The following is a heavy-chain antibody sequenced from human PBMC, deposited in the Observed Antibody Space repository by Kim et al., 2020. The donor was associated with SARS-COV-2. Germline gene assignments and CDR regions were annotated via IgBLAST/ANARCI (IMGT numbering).Heavy chain of an antibody. CDR2: ITRNGFS. V-gene: IGHV3-48*03. CDR3: ARSFLSPFDD. Sequence: GGSLRLSCGASGFTFSDFEMNWVRQTPGRGLEWVSFITRNGFSSHYAESVKGRFVISRDNAKKSLHLQMNSPRDEDTGVYYCARSFLSPFDDCGQGTLVTVSS. CDR1: GFTFSDFE. D-gene: IGHD3-16*02. J-gene: IGHJ4*02.